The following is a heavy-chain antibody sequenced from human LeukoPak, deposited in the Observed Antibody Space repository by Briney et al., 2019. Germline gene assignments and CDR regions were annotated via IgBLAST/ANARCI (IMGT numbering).Heavy chain of an antibody. D-gene: IGHD3-9*01. V-gene: IGHV3-23*01. CDR2: ISGSGGST. Sequence: GRSLSPACAPSGFTFSSDCMSCVRHAPGKWREWVSAISGSGGSTYYEDSVKGRFTISRDNSKNTLYLQMNSLRAEDTAVYYCAKDMGTYYDILTGLIFDYWGQGTLVTVSS. CDR1: GFTFSSDC. J-gene: IGHJ4*02. CDR3: AKDMGTYYDILTGLIFDY.